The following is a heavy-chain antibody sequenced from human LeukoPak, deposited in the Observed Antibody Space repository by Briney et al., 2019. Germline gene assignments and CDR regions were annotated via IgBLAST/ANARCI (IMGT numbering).Heavy chain of an antibody. V-gene: IGHV3-21*01. J-gene: IGHJ4*02. CDR2: ITATSLHI. CDR1: GVTFSGYS. Sequence: GGSLRLSCAASGVTFSGYSMNWVRQAPGKGLEWVSAITATSLHIYYADSVKGRFTISRDNSKNTLYLQINSLRAEDTAVYYCAREIEYSSSWTGDYWGQGTLVTVSS. CDR3: AREIEYSSSWTGDY. D-gene: IGHD6-13*01.